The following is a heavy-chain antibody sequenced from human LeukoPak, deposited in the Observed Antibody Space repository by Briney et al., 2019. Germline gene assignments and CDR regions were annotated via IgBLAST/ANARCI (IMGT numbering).Heavy chain of an antibody. Sequence: GASVKVSCKASGYTFTSYGISWVRQAPGQGLEWMGWISAYNGNTNYAQKLQGRVTMTTDTSTSTAYMELRSLRSDDTAVYYCAREPGYYDFWSGPIGFDPWGQGTLVTVSS. D-gene: IGHD3-3*01. CDR3: AREPGYYDFWSGPIGFDP. CDR1: GYTFTSYG. J-gene: IGHJ5*02. V-gene: IGHV1-18*01. CDR2: ISAYNGNT.